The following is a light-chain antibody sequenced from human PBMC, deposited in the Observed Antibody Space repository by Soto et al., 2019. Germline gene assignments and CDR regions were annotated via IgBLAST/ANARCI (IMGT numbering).Light chain of an antibody. CDR3: ASYTTSSTYV. CDR2: DVS. CDR1: SSDVGGYSY. V-gene: IGLV2-14*04. Sequence: IYYSEKSSDVGGYSYVSWYQQQPGKAPKLVISDVSNRPSGVSDRFSGSKSGNTASLTISGLQTEDEADYYCASYTTSSTYVFGTVTKVTVL. J-gene: IGLJ1*01.